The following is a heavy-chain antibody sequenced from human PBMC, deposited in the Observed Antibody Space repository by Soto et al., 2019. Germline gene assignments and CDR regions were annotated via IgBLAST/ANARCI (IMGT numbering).Heavy chain of an antibody. D-gene: IGHD3-22*01. J-gene: IGHJ1*01. CDR1: GGSFSTNE. CDR2: IFPNVGTA. Sequence: QVHLEQSGAEVRKPGTSVKVSCKASGGSFSTNEIDWVRQAPGQGLEWMGRIFPNVGTADYAQKFQGRLTIIGDASSGTVFMDLSRLTSADTGVYFWARARYSRRGGTFDSWGQGTQVAVSS. V-gene: IGHV1-69*01. CDR3: ARARYSRRGGTFDS.